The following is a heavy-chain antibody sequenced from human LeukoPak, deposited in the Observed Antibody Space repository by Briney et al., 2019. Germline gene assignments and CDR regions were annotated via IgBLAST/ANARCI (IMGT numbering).Heavy chain of an antibody. J-gene: IGHJ4*02. Sequence: ASVKVSCKASGYTFTGYYIYWVRQAPGQGLEWMGWINPNSGGTNYAQKFQGRVTMTRDTSISTAYMELSRLRSDDTAVFYCARDQEHMYYGGDCYSGFDYWGQGTLVTVSS. CDR1: GYTFTGYY. D-gene: IGHD2-21*01. V-gene: IGHV1-2*02. CDR2: INPNSGGT. CDR3: ARDQEHMYYGGDCYSGFDY.